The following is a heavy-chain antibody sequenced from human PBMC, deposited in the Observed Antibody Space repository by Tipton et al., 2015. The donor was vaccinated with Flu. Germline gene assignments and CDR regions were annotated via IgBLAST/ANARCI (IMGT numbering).Heavy chain of an antibody. CDR3: AREGPSGSYYSFDY. V-gene: IGHV3-33*01. D-gene: IGHD1-26*01. CDR1: GFTFGSYG. CDR2: LWYDGTYK. J-gene: IGHJ4*02. Sequence: SGFTFGSYGMHWVRQAPGKGLEWVAGLWYDGTYKYHADSVKGRFTVSRDNSKSTLYLQMNSLRAEDTAVYHCAREGPSGSYYSFDYWGQGTLVTVSS.